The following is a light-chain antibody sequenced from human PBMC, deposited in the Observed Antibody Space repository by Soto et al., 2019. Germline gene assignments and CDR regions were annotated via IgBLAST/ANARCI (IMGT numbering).Light chain of an antibody. V-gene: IGKV3-15*01. J-gene: IGKJ5*01. Sequence: EIILTQSPATLSLSPGERATLSCGASQSVSSDLAWYHQKPGQAPRLLIYGASTRATGIPARFSGSGSGTEFTLTISSLQSEDFALYYCQQYNNWLWTFGQGTRLEIK. CDR1: QSVSSD. CDR2: GAS. CDR3: QQYNNWLWT.